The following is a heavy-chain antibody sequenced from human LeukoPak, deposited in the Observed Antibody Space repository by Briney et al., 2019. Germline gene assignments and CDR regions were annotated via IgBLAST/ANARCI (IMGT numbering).Heavy chain of an antibody. V-gene: IGHV4-34*01. Sequence: SETLSLTCAVYGGSFSGYYWSWIRQPPGKGLEWIGEINHSGSTNYNPSLKSRVTISVDTSKNQFSLKLSSVTAADTAVYYCARELRVATVRSLLGWFDPWGQGTLVTVSS. CDR3: ARELRVATVRSLLGWFDP. CDR2: INHSGST. J-gene: IGHJ5*02. D-gene: IGHD5-12*01. CDR1: GGSFSGYY.